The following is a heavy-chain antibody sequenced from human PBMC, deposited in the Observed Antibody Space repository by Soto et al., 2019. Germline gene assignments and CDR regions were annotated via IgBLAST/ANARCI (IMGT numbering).Heavy chain of an antibody. CDR1: GGAISNSNW. J-gene: IGHJ4*02. D-gene: IGHD6-13*01. V-gene: IGHV4-4*02. Sequence: PSETLSLTYDVSGGAISNSNWWSWVRQPPGKGLEWIGEIYHSGSTNYNPSLKSRVTISVDKSKNQFSLKLSSVTAADTAVYYCARLGTLFFNSSSWYYFDYWGQGTLVTVS. CDR3: ARLGTLFFNSSSWYYFDY. CDR2: IYHSGST.